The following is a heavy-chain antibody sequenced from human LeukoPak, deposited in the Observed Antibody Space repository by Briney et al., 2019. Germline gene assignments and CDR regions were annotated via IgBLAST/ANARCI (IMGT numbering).Heavy chain of an antibody. D-gene: IGHD3-10*01. Sequence: PSETLSLTCTVSGGSISSYYWSWIRQPPGKGLEWIGYIYYSGSTNYNPSLKSRVTISVDTSKNQFSLKLSSATAADTAVYYCAQSSGTPPYYYGMDVWGQGTTVTVSS. CDR3: AQSSGTPPYYYGMDV. CDR2: IYYSGST. J-gene: IGHJ6*02. V-gene: IGHV4-59*08. CDR1: GGSISSYY.